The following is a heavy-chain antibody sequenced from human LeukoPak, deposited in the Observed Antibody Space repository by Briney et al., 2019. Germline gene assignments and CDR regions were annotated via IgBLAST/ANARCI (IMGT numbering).Heavy chain of an antibody. Sequence: GGSLRLSCAASGFTFSSTNMGWVRQAPGKGPEWVSSIIGNGGTTYYADHVKGRFTISRDSSKNTLYLQMTSLRAEDTAIYYCTRYGRALDVRGQGTTVTVSS. V-gene: IGHV3-23*01. CDR1: GFTFSSTN. D-gene: IGHD3-10*01. J-gene: IGHJ6*02. CDR3: TRYGRALDV. CDR2: IIGNGGTT.